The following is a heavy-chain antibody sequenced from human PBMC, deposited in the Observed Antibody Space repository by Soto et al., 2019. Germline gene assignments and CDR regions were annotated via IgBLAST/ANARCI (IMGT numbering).Heavy chain of an antibody. J-gene: IGHJ4*02. CDR3: ARRSCPNSGWYEICPFDY. V-gene: IGHV1-69*13. CDR1: GGTFSSYA. D-gene: IGHD6-19*01. Sequence: PSVKVSCKASGGTFSSYAISWVRQAPGQGLEWMGGIIPIFGTANYAQKFQGRVTITADESTSTAYMELSSLRSEDTAVYYCARRSCPNSGWYEICPFDYWGQGTLVTVSS. CDR2: IIPIFGTA.